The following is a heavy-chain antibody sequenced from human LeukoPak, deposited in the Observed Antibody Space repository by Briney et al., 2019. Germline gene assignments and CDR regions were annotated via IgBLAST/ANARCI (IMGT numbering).Heavy chain of an antibody. Sequence: ASVKVSCKVTGNSLSEFSMHWVRQSPGKGLEWMGGFDPEVGETVYAQKFQGRVTMTEDTSTETAYMELSSLRSEDTAVYYCATDLLAGGLKTFDPWGQGTLVTVSS. CDR3: ATDLLAGGLKTFDP. J-gene: IGHJ5*02. CDR1: GNSLSEFS. V-gene: IGHV1-24*01. CDR2: FDPEVGET.